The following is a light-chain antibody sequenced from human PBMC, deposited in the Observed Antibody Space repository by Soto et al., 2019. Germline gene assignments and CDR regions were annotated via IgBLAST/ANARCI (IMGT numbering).Light chain of an antibody. J-gene: IGKJ1*01. CDR3: QLYEFRPKT. CDR2: GAS. V-gene: IGKV3-15*01. Sequence: IVMTQSPATLSLSQGERATLSCRTSQSVSSNLAWYQQKPGQAPRLLIYGASTRATGIPARFSGNGSGTEFTLTICCLQSEDFAVYCCQLYEFRPKTFGHGTKV. CDR1: QSVSSN.